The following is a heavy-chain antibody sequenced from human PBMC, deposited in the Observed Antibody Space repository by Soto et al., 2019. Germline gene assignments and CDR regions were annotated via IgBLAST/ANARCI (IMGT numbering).Heavy chain of an antibody. Sequence: QVQLQESGPGLVKPSQTLSLTCTVSGGSISGGGPYWSWILQRHGKGLVWIGYMYCSRSFYYNPSLKARVMISSHTSKSQFSLSVTAVTGADTAVYYFARAPETPPIVRVVVPYFFDSWGQGTLVTVSS. V-gene: IGHV4-31*03. CDR3: ARAPETPPIVRVVVPYFFDS. J-gene: IGHJ5*01. D-gene: IGHD3-16*02. CDR1: GGSISGGGPY. CDR2: MYCSRSF.